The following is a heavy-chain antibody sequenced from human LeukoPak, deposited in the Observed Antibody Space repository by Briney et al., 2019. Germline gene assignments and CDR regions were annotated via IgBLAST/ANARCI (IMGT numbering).Heavy chain of an antibody. CDR1: GFTFSSYS. D-gene: IGHD3-22*01. V-gene: IGHV3-48*01. Sequence: PGGSLRLSCAASGFTFSSYSMNWVRQAPGKGLERVSYISSSSSTIYYADSVRGRFTISRDNAKNSLYLQINSLRAEDTAVYYCTRDHHRRHYDSQARNTFDIWGQGTMVTVSS. CDR3: TRDHHRRHYDSQARNTFDI. J-gene: IGHJ3*02. CDR2: ISSSSSTI.